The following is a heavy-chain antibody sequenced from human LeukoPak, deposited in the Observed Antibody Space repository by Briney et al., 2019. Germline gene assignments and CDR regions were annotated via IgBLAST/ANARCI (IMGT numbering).Heavy chain of an antibody. CDR2: INGNGGRT. Sequence: SGGSLRLSCAVSGFTFNSYTMTWVRQAPGKELEWVSAINGNGGRTYYTDSVKGRFTISRDNSKNTLYLQMNSLRAEDTAVYYCAKESAYCGGGCYYRVDYWGQGTLVTVSS. CDR3: AKESAYCGGGCYYRVDY. J-gene: IGHJ4*02. CDR1: GFTFNSYT. V-gene: IGHV3-23*01. D-gene: IGHD2-21*01.